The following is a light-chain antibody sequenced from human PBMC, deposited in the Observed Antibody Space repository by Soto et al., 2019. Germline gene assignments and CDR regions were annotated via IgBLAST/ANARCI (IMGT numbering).Light chain of an antibody. CDR1: HDINTY. CDR3: HQYDTVPYD. Sequence: DIHLTQSRSSLSASGGDRFTVTFRASHDINTYLHWYQQKLGKAPKLLIYDASNLETGVPSRFSGSGSGTEFTFTITSLQPEDIATYYCHQYDTVPYDFGPGTKVDIK. J-gene: IGKJ3*01. CDR2: DAS. V-gene: IGKV1-33*01.